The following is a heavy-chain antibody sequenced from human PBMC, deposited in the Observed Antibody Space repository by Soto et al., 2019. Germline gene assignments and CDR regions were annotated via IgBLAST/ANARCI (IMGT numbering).Heavy chain of an antibody. CDR3: ARDSYDFWSGYYSDYYYGMDV. Sequence: SETLSLTCTVSGGSISSGDYYWSWIRQPPGEGLEWIGYIYYSGSTYYNPSLKSRVTISVDTSKNQFSLKLSSVTAADTAVYYCARDSYDFWSGYYSDYYYGMDVWGQGTTVTVSS. J-gene: IGHJ6*02. D-gene: IGHD3-3*01. CDR1: GGSISSGDYY. V-gene: IGHV4-30-4*01. CDR2: IYYSGST.